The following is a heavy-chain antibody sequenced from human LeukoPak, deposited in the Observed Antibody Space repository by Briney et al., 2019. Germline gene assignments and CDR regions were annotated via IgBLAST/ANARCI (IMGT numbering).Heavy chain of an antibody. CDR2: ISGSGGST. J-gene: IGHJ4*02. Sequence: GGSLRLSCAASGFTFSSYAMSWVRQAPGKGLEWVSAISGSGGSTYYADSVKGRFTISRDNTKNTLYLQMNSLRAEDTAVYYCAKIRLRDIVVVPAAFDYWGQGTLVTVS. V-gene: IGHV3-23*01. D-gene: IGHD2-2*01. CDR3: AKIRLRDIVVVPAAFDY. CDR1: GFTFSSYA.